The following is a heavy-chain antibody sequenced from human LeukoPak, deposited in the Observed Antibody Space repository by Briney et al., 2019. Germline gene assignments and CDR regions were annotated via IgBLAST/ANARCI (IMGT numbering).Heavy chain of an antibody. Sequence: SETLSLTCAVYGGSFSGYYWSWIRQPPGKGLEWIGEINHSGSTNYNPSLKSRVTISVDTSKNQFSLKLSSVTAADTAVYYCARGVWYSGSYYGYYYYYMDVWGKGTTVTVSS. V-gene: IGHV4-34*01. CDR1: GGSFSGYY. J-gene: IGHJ6*03. D-gene: IGHD1-26*01. CDR3: ARGVWYSGSYYGYYYYYMDV. CDR2: INHSGST.